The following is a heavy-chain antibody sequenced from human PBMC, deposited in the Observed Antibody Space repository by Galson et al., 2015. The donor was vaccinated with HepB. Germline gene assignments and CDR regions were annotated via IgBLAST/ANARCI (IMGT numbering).Heavy chain of an antibody. CDR1: GYSLSSHW. CDR3: TRPTGGRNKYYFYGMDA. D-gene: IGHD1-14*01. Sequence: QSGAEVKKPGESLKISCKASGYSLSSHWIGWVRQMPGKGLEWMAFINPTDSDTRYTPSFQGHVTIPADKSNSDTYLHWSNLKASDTATYYCTRPTGGRNKYYFYGMDAWGQGTTVTV. V-gene: IGHV5-51*01. CDR2: INPTDSDT. J-gene: IGHJ6*02.